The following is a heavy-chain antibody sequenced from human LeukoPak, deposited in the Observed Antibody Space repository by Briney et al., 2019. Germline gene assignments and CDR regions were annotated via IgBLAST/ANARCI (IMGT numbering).Heavy chain of an antibody. CDR3: ARTSGWYEPIDY. CDR1: GFTFSSYG. Sequence: GGPLRLSCAASGFTFSSYGMHWVRQAPGKGLEWVAVIWYDGSNKYYADSVKGRFTISRDNSKNTLYLQMNSLRAEDTAVYYCARTSGWYEPIDYWGQGTLVTVSS. CDR2: IWYDGSNK. V-gene: IGHV3-33*01. J-gene: IGHJ4*02. D-gene: IGHD6-19*01.